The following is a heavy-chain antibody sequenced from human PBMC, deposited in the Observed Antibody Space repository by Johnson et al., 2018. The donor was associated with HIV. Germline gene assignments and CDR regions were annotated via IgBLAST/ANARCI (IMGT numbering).Heavy chain of an antibody. J-gene: IGHJ3*02. D-gene: IGHD6-13*01. V-gene: IGHV3-30-3*01. CDR2: ISYDGSNK. CDR3: AREGAAAGPTDAFDI. CDR1: GFTFGDYY. Sequence: QVQLVESGGGLVKPGGSLRLSCAASGFTFGDYYMSWIRQAPGKGLEWVAVISYDGSNKYYADSVKGRFTISRDNSKNTLYLQMNSLRAEDTAVYYCAREGAAAGPTDAFDIWGQGTMVTVSS.